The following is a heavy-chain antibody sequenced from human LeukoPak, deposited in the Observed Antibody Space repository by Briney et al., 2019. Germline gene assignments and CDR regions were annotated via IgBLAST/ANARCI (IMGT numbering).Heavy chain of an antibody. V-gene: IGHV3-23*01. CDR3: ATYRQVLLPFES. D-gene: IGHD2-8*02. Sequence: GGSLRLSCAASGSTFSTFAMIWVRQPPGKGLEWVSSIFPSGGETHYADSVRGRFTISRDNSKSTLSLQMNSLRAEDTAIYYCATYRQVLLPFESWGQGTLVTVSS. J-gene: IGHJ4*02. CDR2: IFPSGGET. CDR1: GSTFSTFA.